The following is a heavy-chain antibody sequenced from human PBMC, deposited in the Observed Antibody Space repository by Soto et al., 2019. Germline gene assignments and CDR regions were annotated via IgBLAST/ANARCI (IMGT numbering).Heavy chain of an antibody. Sequence: ASVKVSCKASGYTFRNFGISWVRQAPGQGLEWMGWISAYNANANYAQKFQGRLTMTADTSTSTAYMELRSLRSDDTAVYYCTTDLLGGSYDFCDYWGQGTLVTVSS. CDR2: ISAYNANA. CDR1: GYTFRNFG. J-gene: IGHJ4*02. CDR3: TTDLLGGSYDFCDY. V-gene: IGHV1-18*01. D-gene: IGHD1-26*01.